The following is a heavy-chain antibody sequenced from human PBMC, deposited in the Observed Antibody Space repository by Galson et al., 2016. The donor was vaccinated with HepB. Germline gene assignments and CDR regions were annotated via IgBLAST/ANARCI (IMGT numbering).Heavy chain of an antibody. D-gene: IGHD3-10*01. CDR1: GFSFSSYA. J-gene: IGHJ4*02. CDR3: AKDGRLTLARGVIKPYYFDQ. V-gene: IGHV3-23*01. Sequence: SLRLSCAASGFSFSSYAMSWVRQAPGKGLEWVSGISATGGSTYYADSVKGRFTITRDSSTNTVYLQRNSVRAEDTAKYYCAKDGRLTLARGVIKPYYFDQWGQGTLVTVSS. CDR2: ISATGGST.